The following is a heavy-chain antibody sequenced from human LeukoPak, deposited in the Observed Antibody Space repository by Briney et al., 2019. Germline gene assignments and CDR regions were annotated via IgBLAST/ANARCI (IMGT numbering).Heavy chain of an antibody. CDR3: AKGYGSGSYEHFQH. V-gene: IGHV3-30*18. CDR2: ISYDGSNK. D-gene: IGHD3-10*01. Sequence: GGSLRLSCAASGFTFSSYGMHWVRQAPGKGLEWVAVISYDGSNKYYADSVKGRFTISRDNSKNTLYLQMNSLRAEDTAVYYCAKGYGSGSYEHFQHWGQGTLVTVSS. CDR1: GFTFSSYG. J-gene: IGHJ1*01.